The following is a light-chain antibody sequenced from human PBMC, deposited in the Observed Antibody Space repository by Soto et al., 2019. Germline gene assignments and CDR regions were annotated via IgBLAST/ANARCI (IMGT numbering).Light chain of an antibody. V-gene: IGKV3-20*01. J-gene: IGKJ1*01. CDR3: HHYGSSPSWT. Sequence: VLTQSPGTLPSSPGERAALSCRASQSISNSSLAWYQQKPGQAPRLLIHGVSIRATGIPDRFRGSGSGTDFTLTISRLEPEDFAVYYCHHYGSSPSWTFGQGTKVDIK. CDR2: GVS. CDR1: QSISNSS.